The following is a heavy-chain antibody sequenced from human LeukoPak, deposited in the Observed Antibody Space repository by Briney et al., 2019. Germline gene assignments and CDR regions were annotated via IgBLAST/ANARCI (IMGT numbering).Heavy chain of an antibody. CDR1: GFTFSSYG. CDR2: ISGSGGST. CDR3: AKTASWYYDSSGMYYFDY. D-gene: IGHD3-22*01. J-gene: IGHJ4*02. Sequence: GSLRLSCAASGFTFSSYGMSWVRQAPGKGLEWVSAISGSGGSTYYADSVKGRFTISRDNSKNTLYLQMNSLRAEDTAVYYCAKTASWYYDSSGMYYFDYWGQGTLVTVSS. V-gene: IGHV3-23*01.